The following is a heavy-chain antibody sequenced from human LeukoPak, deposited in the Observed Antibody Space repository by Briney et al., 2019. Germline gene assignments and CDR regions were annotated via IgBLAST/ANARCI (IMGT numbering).Heavy chain of an antibody. D-gene: IGHD1-26*01. CDR3: ARWGVGDY. V-gene: IGHV3-66*01. Sequence: GGSLRLSCAASEFSVGSNYMTWVRQAPGKGLEWVSLIYSGGSTYYADSVKGRFTISRDNSKNTLYLQTNSLRAEDTAVYYCARWGVGDYWGQGTLVTVSS. J-gene: IGHJ4*02. CDR2: IYSGGST. CDR1: EFSVGSNY.